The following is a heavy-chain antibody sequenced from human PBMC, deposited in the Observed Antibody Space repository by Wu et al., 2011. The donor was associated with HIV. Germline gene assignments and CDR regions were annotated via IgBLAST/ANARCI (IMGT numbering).Heavy chain of an antibody. D-gene: IGHD3-16*01. CDR3: ARVGGPGGSFHFHFMDV. CDR1: GYTFTTYG. Sequence: QVQLVQSGAEVKRPGASVKVSCKTSGYTFTTYGVSWVRQAPGQGLEWMGWISAYNGDTNYAQKLQGRVTMTTDTSTSTAYMELRSLRSDDTAVYYCARVGGPGGSFHFHFMDVWGKGTTVTVSS. CDR2: ISAYNGDT. J-gene: IGHJ6*03. V-gene: IGHV1-18*01.